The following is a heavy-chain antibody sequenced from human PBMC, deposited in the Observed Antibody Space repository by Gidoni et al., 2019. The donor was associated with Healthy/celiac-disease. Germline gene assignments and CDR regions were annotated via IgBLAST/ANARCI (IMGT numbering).Heavy chain of an antibody. D-gene: IGHD6-19*01. CDR2: IYSGGST. Sequence: EVQLVESGGGLVQPGGSLRLSCAASGFTVSSNYMSWVRQAPGKGLEWVSVIYSGGSTYYADSVKGRFTISRDNSKNTLYLQMNSLRAEDTAVYYCARDLAVAGDNWFDPWGQGTLVTVSS. J-gene: IGHJ5*02. CDR1: GFTVSSNY. V-gene: IGHV3-66*01. CDR3: ARDLAVAGDNWFDP.